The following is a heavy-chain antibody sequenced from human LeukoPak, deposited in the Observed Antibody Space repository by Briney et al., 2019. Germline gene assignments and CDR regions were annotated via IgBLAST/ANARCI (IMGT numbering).Heavy chain of an antibody. V-gene: IGHV3-30*18. Sequence: GRSLRLSCAASGFTFSSYGMHWVRQAPGKGLEWVAVISYDGSNKYYADSVKGRFTISRDNSKNTLYLQMNSLRAEDTAVYYCAKGPIYGDYDYWGQGTLVTVSS. D-gene: IGHD4-17*01. J-gene: IGHJ4*02. CDR1: GFTFSSYG. CDR2: ISYDGSNK. CDR3: AKGPIYGDYDY.